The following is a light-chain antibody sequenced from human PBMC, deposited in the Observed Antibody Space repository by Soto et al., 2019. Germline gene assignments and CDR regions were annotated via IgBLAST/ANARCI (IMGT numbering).Light chain of an antibody. CDR1: SSDIGAYNY. Sequence: SALTXPASVSGSPGQSITFSCTGTSSDIGAYNYVSWYQHHPAKAPKLMIYEVTNRPSGITNRFSGSKSSNTASLTISGLQAEDEADYYCLSFTRSDTYIFGTGTKVTVL. CDR2: EVT. V-gene: IGLV2-14*01. CDR3: LSFTRSDTYI. J-gene: IGLJ1*01.